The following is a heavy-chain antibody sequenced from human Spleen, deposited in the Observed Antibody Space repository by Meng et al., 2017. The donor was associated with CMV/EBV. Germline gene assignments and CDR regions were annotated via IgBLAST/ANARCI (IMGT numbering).Heavy chain of an antibody. CDR3: AKGVPSVIHYFEY. CDR1: GFTFSDYY. V-gene: IGHV3-23*01. CDR2: ISGSGGST. J-gene: IGHJ4*02. Sequence: GGSLRLSCAASGFTFSDYYMSWIRQAPGKGLEWVSGISGSGGSTNYADSVKGRFTISRDNSKNTLYLQMNSLRAEDTAVYYCAKGVPSVIHYFEYWGQGTLVTVSS. D-gene: IGHD3-22*01.